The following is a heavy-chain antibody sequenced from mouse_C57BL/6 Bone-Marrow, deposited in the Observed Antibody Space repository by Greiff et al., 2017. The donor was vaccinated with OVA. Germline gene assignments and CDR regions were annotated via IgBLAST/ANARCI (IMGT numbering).Heavy chain of an antibody. CDR2: IDPANDNT. Sequence: EVQLQQSVAELVRPGASVKLSCTASGFNIKNTYMHWVKQRPEQGLEWIGRIDPANDNTKYAPKFQGKATMTADTSSTTAYLPLSSLSSEDTAVYCCARGNFGSSFYAKDYWGQGTSVTVSS. CDR1: GFNIKNTY. V-gene: IGHV14-3*01. D-gene: IGHD1-1*01. J-gene: IGHJ4*01. CDR3: ARGNFGSSFYAKDY.